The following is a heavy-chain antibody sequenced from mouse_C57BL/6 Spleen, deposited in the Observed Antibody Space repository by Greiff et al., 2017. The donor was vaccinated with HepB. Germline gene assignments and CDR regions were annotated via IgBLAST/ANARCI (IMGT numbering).Heavy chain of an antibody. CDR3: ARRRGDERDFDY. Sequence: QVQLKQSGAELVRPGTSVKMSCKASGYTFTNYWIGWAKQRPGHGLEWIGDIYPGGGYTNYNEKFKGKATLTADKSSSTAYMQFSSLTSEDSAIYYCARRRGDERDFDYWGQGTTLTVSS. J-gene: IGHJ2*01. CDR2: IYPGGGYT. CDR1: GYTFTNYW. V-gene: IGHV1-63*01. D-gene: IGHD2-13*01.